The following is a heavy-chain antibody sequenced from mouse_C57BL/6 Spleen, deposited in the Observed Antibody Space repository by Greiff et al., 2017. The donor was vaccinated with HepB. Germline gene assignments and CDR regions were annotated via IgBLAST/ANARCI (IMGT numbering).Heavy chain of an antibody. Sequence: EVKLVESGGDLVKPGASLKLSCAASGFTFSSYGMSWVRQTPDKRLEWVATISSGGGYTYYPDSVKGRITISRDNAKNTLYLQISSLKSEDTAMYYCPRYDDGYPFAYWGQGTPATVSA. CDR2: ISSGGGYT. V-gene: IGHV5-6*01. CDR1: GFTFSSYG. J-gene: IGHJ3*01. CDR3: PRYDDGYPFAY. D-gene: IGHD2-3*01.